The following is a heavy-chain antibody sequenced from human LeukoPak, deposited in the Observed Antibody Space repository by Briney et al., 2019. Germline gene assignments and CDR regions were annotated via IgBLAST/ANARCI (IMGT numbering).Heavy chain of an antibody. D-gene: IGHD1-1*01. J-gene: IGHJ4*02. Sequence: PSETLSLTCTVSGGSISSYYWSWIRQPPGKGLEWIGYIYYSGSTNYNPSLKSRVTISVDTSKNQFSLKLSSVTAADTAVYYCARGLGYTSDWGQGTLVTVSS. CDR2: IYYSGST. CDR3: ARGLGYTSD. CDR1: GGSISSYY. V-gene: IGHV4-59*08.